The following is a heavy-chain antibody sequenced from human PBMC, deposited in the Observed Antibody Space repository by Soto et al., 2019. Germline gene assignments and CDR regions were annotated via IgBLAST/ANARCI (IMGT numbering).Heavy chain of an antibody. CDR1: GYNFSTYS. CDR2: INGGTGKA. CDR3: ARDPGGRNSGSDGWFGP. D-gene: IGHD1-26*01. V-gene: IGHV1-3*01. J-gene: IGHJ5*02. Sequence: VKVACKASGYNFSTYSMYWVRQAPGQRLEWMGWINGGTGKARYSQKFQDRVTITKDTSASTAYMEFRSLRSADTAVYYCARDPGGRNSGSDGWFGPWGQGTRVTVSS.